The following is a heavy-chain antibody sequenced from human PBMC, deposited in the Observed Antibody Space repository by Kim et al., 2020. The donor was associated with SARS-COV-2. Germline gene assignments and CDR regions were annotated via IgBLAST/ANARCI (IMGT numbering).Heavy chain of an antibody. D-gene: IGHD2-15*01. CDR3: ARAGIGWNAFYI. CDR2: ISSGSGNTI. V-gene: IGHV3-11*01. Sequence: GGSLRLSCAASGFTFSGHFMNWIRQAPGKGLEWVSYISSGSGNTIFYADSVKGRFTISRDNAKKSLYLQMNSLTAEATAVYYCARAGIGWNAFYIWGLGT. J-gene: IGHJ3*02. CDR1: GFTFSGHF.